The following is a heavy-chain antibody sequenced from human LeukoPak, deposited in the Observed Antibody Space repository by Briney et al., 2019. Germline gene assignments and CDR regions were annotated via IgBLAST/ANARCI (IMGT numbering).Heavy chain of an antibody. D-gene: IGHD3-10*01. V-gene: IGHV3-21*01. Sequence: PGGSLRLSCAASGFTFSSYSMNWVRQAPGKGLEWVSSISSTNNIYYADSLKGRVIISRDNAKNLLYLQINSLKAEDTAVYYCARDIIRGLVNHFDAFDIWGQGTVVTVSS. CDR3: ARDIIRGLVNHFDAFDI. CDR1: GFTFSSYS. CDR2: ISSTNNI. J-gene: IGHJ3*02.